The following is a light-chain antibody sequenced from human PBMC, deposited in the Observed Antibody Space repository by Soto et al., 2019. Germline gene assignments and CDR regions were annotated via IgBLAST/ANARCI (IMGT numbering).Light chain of an antibody. CDR2: GDT. CDR3: QTYDSSLSGSYV. Sequence: QPVLTQPPSVSGAPGQRVTISCTGSSSNIGAGYVVHWYQQLPGTAPKLLIYGDTNRPSGVPDRFSGSKSGTSASLAITGLQAEDEADYYCQTYDSSLSGSYVFGTGTKVTVL. V-gene: IGLV1-40*01. J-gene: IGLJ1*01. CDR1: SSNIGAGYV.